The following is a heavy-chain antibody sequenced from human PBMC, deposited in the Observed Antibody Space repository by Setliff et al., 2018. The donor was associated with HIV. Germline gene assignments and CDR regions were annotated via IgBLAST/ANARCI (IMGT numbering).Heavy chain of an antibody. CDR1: GGSISSGGYF. CDR3: ARLRPSVADRSSFDH. Sequence: SETLSLTCTVSGGSISSGGYFLSWIRQAPGKGLEWIGCIYYSGSTKYNPSLTSRVTISVDTSKRQFSLKLNSVTAADTAVYYCARLRPSVADRSSFDHWGQGTLVTVSS. CDR2: IYYSGST. V-gene: IGHV4-61*08. D-gene: IGHD6-19*01. J-gene: IGHJ4*02.